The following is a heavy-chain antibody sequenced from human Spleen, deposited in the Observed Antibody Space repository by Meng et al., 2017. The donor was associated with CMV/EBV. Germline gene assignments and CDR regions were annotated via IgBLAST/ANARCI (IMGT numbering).Heavy chain of an antibody. CDR2: ISSSSSYI. CDR3: ARVSRGPGLVCDY. CDR1: GFTFSESW. Sequence: GGSLRLSCVASGFTFSESWMNWVRQVPGKGLLWVSSISSSSSYIYYTDSVKGRFTISRDNAKNSLYLQMDSLRAEDTAVYYCARVSRGPGLVCDYWGQGTLVTVSS. V-gene: IGHV3-21*06. J-gene: IGHJ4*02. D-gene: IGHD6-19*01.